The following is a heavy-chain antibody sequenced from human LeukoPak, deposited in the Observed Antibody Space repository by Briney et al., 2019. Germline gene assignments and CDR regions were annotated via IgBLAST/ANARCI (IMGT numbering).Heavy chain of an antibody. CDR3: ARTQTYSSSWRRRFHWFDP. CDR1: GFTFSSYG. CDR2: IKQDGSEK. D-gene: IGHD6-13*01. V-gene: IGHV3-7*01. J-gene: IGHJ5*02. Sequence: PGGSLRLSCAASGFTFSSYGMSWVRQAPGKGLEWVANIKQDGSEKYYVDSVKGRFTISRDNAKNSLYLQMNSLRAEDTAVYYCARTQTYSSSWRRRFHWFDPWGQGTLVTVSS.